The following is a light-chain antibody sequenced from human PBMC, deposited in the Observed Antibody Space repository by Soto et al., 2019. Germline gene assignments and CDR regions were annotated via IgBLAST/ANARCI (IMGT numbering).Light chain of an antibody. CDR1: SSDVGSHPL. Sequence: QSALTQPASVSGSPGQSMTISFAGTSSDVGSHPLVSWCQQQPGKAPKLMISEDTKRPSGVSNRFSGSKSGNMASLTISGLQAEDEADYCCCAFTSAGTGVFGGGTKVTVL. CDR3: CAFTSAGTGV. V-gene: IGLV2-23*01. CDR2: EDT. J-gene: IGLJ3*02.